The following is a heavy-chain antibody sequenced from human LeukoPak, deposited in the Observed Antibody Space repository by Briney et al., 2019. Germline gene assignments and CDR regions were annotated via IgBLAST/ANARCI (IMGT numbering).Heavy chain of an antibody. CDR1: GGSISSGGYY. CDR2: IYYSGST. CDR3: VRAQYYYDSSGYYPYYFDY. D-gene: IGHD3-22*01. V-gene: IGHV4-31*03. Sequence: SQTLSLTCTVSGGSISSGGYYWSWIRQHPGKGLEWIGYIYYSGSTYYNPSLKSRVTISVDTSKNQFSLKLSSVTAADTAVYYCVRAQYYYDSSGYYPYYFDYWGQGTLVTVSS. J-gene: IGHJ4*02.